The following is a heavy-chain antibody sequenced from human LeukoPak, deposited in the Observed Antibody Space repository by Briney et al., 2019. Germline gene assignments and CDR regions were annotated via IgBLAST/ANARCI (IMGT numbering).Heavy chain of an antibody. Sequence: TGGSLRLSCAASGFTLSSYAMSWVRQAPGKGLEWVSAISDSGNTYHADSVKGRFTISRDNAKNSLYLQMNSLRVEDTAVYYCARAPTFSGWFDYWGQGTLVTVSS. CDR3: ARAPTFSGWFDY. J-gene: IGHJ4*02. D-gene: IGHD6-19*01. CDR1: GFTLSSYA. V-gene: IGHV3-21*01. CDR2: ISDSGNT.